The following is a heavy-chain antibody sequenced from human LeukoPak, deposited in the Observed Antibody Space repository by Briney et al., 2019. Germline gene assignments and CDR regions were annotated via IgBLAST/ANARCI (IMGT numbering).Heavy chain of an antibody. J-gene: IGHJ6*03. V-gene: IGHV4-4*07. D-gene: IGHD6-19*01. CDR2: IYSSGIT. Sequence: PSETLSLTCTVSGGSISRYYWSWIRQPAGKRLEWIGRIYSSGITNYNPSLKSRVTMSVDTSQNQFSLKLTSVTAADTAVYYCARAKEMYSSGWPYYYYYMDVWGKGTTVTISS. CDR3: ARAKEMYSSGWPYYYYYMDV. CDR1: GGSISRYY.